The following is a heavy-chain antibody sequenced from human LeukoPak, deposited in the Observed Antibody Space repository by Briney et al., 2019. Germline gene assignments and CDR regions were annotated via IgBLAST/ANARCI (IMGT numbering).Heavy chain of an antibody. V-gene: IGHV3-21*01. CDR3: ARDPYDILTGLDY. D-gene: IGHD3-9*01. Sequence: GGSLRLSCAASGFTVSSNEMNWVRQAPGKGLEWVSSISSSSSYIYYADSVKGRFTISRDNAKNSLYLQMNSLRAEDTAVYYCARDPYDILTGLDYWGQGTLVTVSS. CDR1: GFTVSSNE. CDR2: ISSSSSYI. J-gene: IGHJ4*02.